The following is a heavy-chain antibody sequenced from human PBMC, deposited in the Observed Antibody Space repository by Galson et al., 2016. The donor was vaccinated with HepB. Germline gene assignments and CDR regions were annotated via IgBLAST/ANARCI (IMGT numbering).Heavy chain of an antibody. Sequence: SLRLSCAASGFTFSRYWMSWVRQAPGKGLEWVANIKQDGSEKYYVDSVKGRFTISRDNAKNSLYLQMNSLRAEDTVVYYCARDQLYYYDSSGLGAFDIWGQGTMVTVSS. CDR2: IKQDGSEK. CDR3: ARDQLYYYDSSGLGAFDI. CDR1: GFTFSRYW. V-gene: IGHV3-7*03. D-gene: IGHD3-22*01. J-gene: IGHJ3*02.